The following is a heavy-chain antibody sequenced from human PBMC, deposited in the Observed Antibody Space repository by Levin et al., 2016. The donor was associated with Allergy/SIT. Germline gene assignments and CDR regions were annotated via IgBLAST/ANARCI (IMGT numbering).Heavy chain of an antibody. V-gene: IGHV3-11*06. CDR2: ISSSSSYT. J-gene: IGHJ3*02. CDR3: ASRMGTAGAFDI. Sequence: GGSLRLSCAASGFTFSDYYMSWIRQAPGKGLEWVSYISSSSSYTNYADSVKGRFTISRDNAKNSLYLQMNSLRAEDTAVYYCASRMGTAGAFDIWGQGTTVTVSS. D-gene: IGHD7-27*01. CDR1: GFTFSDYY.